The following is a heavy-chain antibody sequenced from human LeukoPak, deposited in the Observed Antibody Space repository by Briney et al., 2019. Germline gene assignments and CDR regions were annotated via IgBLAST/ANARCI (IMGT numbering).Heavy chain of an antibody. V-gene: IGHV1-2*02. Sequence: ASVKVSCKASGYTFTGYYMLWVRQAPGQGLEWMEWINPNSGGTNYAQKFQGRVTMTRDTSISTAYMELSRLRSDDTAVYYCARVQGPQPIRWFDPWGQGTLVTVSS. J-gene: IGHJ5*02. D-gene: IGHD2-2*02. CDR3: ARVQGPQPIRWFDP. CDR2: INPNSGGT. CDR1: GYTFTGYY.